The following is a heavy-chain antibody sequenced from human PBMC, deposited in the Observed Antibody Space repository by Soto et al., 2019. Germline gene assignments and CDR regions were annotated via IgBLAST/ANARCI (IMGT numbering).Heavy chain of an antibody. CDR2: IIPILGIA. CDR3: ARAEVAATGWFDP. Sequence: SVKVSCKASGGTFSSYTISWVRQAPGQGLEWMGRIIPILGIANYAQKFQGRVTITADKSTSTAYMELSSLRSEDTAVYYCARAEVAATGWFDPWGQGTLVTVSS. D-gene: IGHD2-15*01. V-gene: IGHV1-69*02. CDR1: GGTFSSYT. J-gene: IGHJ5*02.